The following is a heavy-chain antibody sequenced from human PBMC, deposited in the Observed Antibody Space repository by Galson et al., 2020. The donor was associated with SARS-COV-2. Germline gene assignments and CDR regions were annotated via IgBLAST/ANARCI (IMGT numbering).Heavy chain of an antibody. D-gene: IGHD2-21*02. CDR2: IFHSGYT. CDR3: SRIIVTAYYFSYMDV. J-gene: IGHJ6*03. V-gene: IGHV4-4*02. CDR1: GGSISSSDW. Sequence: TLSRTCAVSGGSISSSDWWGWVRQPPGKGLEWIGEIFHSGYTNYNPSLKSRVTMSLDTSKNQFSLKLSSVTAADTALYYFSRIIVTAYYFSYMDVWGKGTTVTVSS.